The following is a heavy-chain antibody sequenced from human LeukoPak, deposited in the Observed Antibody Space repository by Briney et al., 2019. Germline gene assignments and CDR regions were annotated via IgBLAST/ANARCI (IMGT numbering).Heavy chain of an antibody. V-gene: IGHV3-30*02. CDR3: AKDVSSSSVSDY. J-gene: IGHJ4*02. Sequence: PGGSLRLSCAASGFTFSSYGMHWVRQAPGEGLEWVAFIRYDGSNKYYADSVKGRFTISRDNSKNTLYLQMNSLRAEDTAVYYCAKDVSSSSVSDYWGQGTLVTVSS. CDR1: GFTFSSYG. D-gene: IGHD6-6*01. CDR2: IRYDGSNK.